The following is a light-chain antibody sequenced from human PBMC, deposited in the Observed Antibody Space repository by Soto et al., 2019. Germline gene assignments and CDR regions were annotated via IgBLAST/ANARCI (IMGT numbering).Light chain of an antibody. CDR2: GNS. CDR1: SSNIGAPYD. J-gene: IGLJ2*01. Sequence: QSVLTQPPSVSGAPGQRVTISCTGRSSNIGAPYDVHWYQQLPGTAPNLLIYGNSNRPSGVPDRFSGSKSGTSASLAITGLQAEDEAHYYCQSSDISLSGVVFGGGTKLTVL. V-gene: IGLV1-40*01. CDR3: QSSDISLSGVV.